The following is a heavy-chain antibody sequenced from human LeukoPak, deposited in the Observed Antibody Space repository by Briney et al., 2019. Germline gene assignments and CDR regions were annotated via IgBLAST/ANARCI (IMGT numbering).Heavy chain of an antibody. CDR3: ATVVVVPAATDY. CDR2: ISSSSSSYI. CDR1: GFTYSSYS. V-gene: IGHV3-21*01. J-gene: IGHJ4*02. Sequence: GGSLRLSCAASGFTYSSYSMNWVRQAPGKGLEWVSSISSSSSSYIYYADSVKGRLTISRDNAKNSLYLQMNSLRAEDTAVYYCATVVVVPAATDYWGQGTLVTVSS. D-gene: IGHD2-2*01.